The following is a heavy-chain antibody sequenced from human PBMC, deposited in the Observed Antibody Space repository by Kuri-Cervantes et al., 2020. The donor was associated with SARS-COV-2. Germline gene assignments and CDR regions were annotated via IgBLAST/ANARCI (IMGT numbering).Heavy chain of an antibody. D-gene: IGHD1-20*01. CDR3: ASSGITGSVYYYMGV. J-gene: IGHJ6*03. CDR1: GYTFTSYG. V-gene: IGHV1-18*01. Sequence: ASVKVSCKASGYTFTSYGISWVRQAPGQGLEWMGWISAYNGNTNYAQKLQGRVTMTTDASTSTAYMELRSLRSDDTAVYYCASSGITGSVYYYMGVWGKGTTVTVSS. CDR2: ISAYNGNT.